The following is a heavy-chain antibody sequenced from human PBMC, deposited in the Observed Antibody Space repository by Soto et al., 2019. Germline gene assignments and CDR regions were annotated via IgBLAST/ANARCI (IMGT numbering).Heavy chain of an antibody. CDR3: AHRPSGWYRFDY. CDR1: GFSLSTSEGG. V-gene: IGHV2-5*02. D-gene: IGHD6-19*01. Sequence: SGPTLVNPTQTLTLTCTFSGFSLSTSEGGVGWIRQPPGKALELLGIIYWDDDKRYSPLLNKRLTFTKDTSKNQVVLTMTNMDPVDTATYYCAHRPSGWYRFDYWGQGTLVTVSS. J-gene: IGHJ4*02. CDR2: IYWDDDK.